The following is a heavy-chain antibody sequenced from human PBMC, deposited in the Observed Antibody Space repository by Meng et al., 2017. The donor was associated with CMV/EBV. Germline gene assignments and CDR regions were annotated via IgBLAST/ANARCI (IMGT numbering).Heavy chain of an antibody. J-gene: IGHJ6*02. Sequence: GESPMISRAASGFTLSGSAMHWVRQASGKGLEWVGRMGSKANSYATAYAASVKGRFTIPSGDSKSTAYLQMNSLKAEDTAVYYCTRQWRAAAGLYYYYGMGVWGQGTTVTVSS. D-gene: IGHD6-13*01. V-gene: IGHV3-73*01. CDR1: GFTLSGSA. CDR2: MGSKANSYAT. CDR3: TRQWRAAAGLYYYYGMGV.